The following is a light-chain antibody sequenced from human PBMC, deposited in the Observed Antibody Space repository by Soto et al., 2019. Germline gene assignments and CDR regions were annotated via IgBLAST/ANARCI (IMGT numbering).Light chain of an antibody. CDR3: QYCGSSPLT. CDR1: QRVGGSD. Sequence: EIVLTQSPGTLSLSPGARAILSCRATQRVGGSDLAWYQQKPGQTPRLLIYSTSDRASSTPDRFSGSGSGTDLTLTISSLEPEDFAVYYCQYCGSSPLTFGGGTKVE. V-gene: IGKV3-20*01. CDR2: STS. J-gene: IGKJ4*01.